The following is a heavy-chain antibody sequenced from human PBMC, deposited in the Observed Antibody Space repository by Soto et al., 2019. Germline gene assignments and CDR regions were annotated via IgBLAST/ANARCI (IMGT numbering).Heavy chain of an antibody. V-gene: IGHV1-8*01. CDR1: GYTFTSYD. CDR3: ARDQIVGGYYYGMDV. Sequence: ASVKVSXKASGYTFTSYDINWVRQATGQGLEWMGWMNPNSGNTGYAQKFQGRVTMTRNTSISTAYMELSSLRSEDTAVYYCARDQIVGGYYYGMDVWGQGTTVTVSS. J-gene: IGHJ6*02. CDR2: MNPNSGNT. D-gene: IGHD3-10*01.